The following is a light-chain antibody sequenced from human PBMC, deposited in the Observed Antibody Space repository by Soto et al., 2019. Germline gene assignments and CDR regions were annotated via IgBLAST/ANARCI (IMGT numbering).Light chain of an antibody. CDR1: QSVVNYQ. V-gene: IGKV3-20*01. CDR2: NTF. Sequence: EVVLTQSPGTLSLSPGERATLSCRTSQSVVNYQLAWYRQKPGQAPRLLIYNTFHRATGIPDRFSGTGSETDFTLTISGLEREDFAVYHCQQYGALPPTFGQGTRVEIK. J-gene: IGKJ1*01. CDR3: QQYGALPPT.